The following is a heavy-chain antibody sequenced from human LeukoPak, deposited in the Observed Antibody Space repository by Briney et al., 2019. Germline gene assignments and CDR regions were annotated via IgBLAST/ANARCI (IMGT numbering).Heavy chain of an antibody. D-gene: IGHD5-12*01. CDR1: GGTFTSYT. CDR3: ARDDADSAYAAGDF. Sequence: SVKVSCKASGGTFTSYTFSWVRQAPGHGLEWMGRIIPLLGVANYAQKFQDRVTIFAEKSTSTVYMQLSSLRPEDTAIYYCARDDADSAYAAGDFWGQGTLVTVSS. CDR2: IIPLLGVA. V-gene: IGHV1-69*04. J-gene: IGHJ4*02.